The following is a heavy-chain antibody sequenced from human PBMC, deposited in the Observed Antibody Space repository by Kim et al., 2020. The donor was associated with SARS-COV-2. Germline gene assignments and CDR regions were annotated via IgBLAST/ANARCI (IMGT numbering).Heavy chain of an antibody. V-gene: IGHV3-30*01. D-gene: IGHD2-21*01. Sequence: SVKGRFTISRDNSKTTLYLQMNSLRAEDTAVYYCARDRAYCGGDCDTFDYWGQGTLVTVSS. CDR3: ARDRAYCGGDCDTFDY. J-gene: IGHJ4*02.